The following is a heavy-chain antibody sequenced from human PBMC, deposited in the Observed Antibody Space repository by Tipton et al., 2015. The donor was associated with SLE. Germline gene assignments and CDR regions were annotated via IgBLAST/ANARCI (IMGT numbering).Heavy chain of an antibody. CDR1: GYTLTSYG. CDR3: AVASGYQYHDAFDI. Sequence: QSGAEVKKPGASVKVSCKASGYTLTSYGISWVRQAPGQGLEWMGWISAYNGNTNYAQKLQGRVTMTTDTSTSTAYMELRSLRSDDTAVYYCAVASGYQYHDAFDIWGQGTMVTVSS. V-gene: IGHV1-18*01. J-gene: IGHJ3*02. D-gene: IGHD3-3*01. CDR2: ISAYNGNT.